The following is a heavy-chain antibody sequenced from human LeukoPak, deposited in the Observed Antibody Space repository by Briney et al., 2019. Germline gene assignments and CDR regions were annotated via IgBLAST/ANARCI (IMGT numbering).Heavy chain of an antibody. CDR2: ISSSSGYI. D-gene: IGHD5-12*01. J-gene: IGHJ4*02. V-gene: IGHV3-21*01. CDR3: ARHTGYDFAFDY. CDR1: GFTFSTYS. Sequence: GGSLRLSCTASGFTFSTYSMSWVRQAPGKGLEWVSSISSSSGYIYYADSVKGRFTISRDNAKNSLYLQMNSLRAEDTAVYYCARHTGYDFAFDYWGQGTLVTVSS.